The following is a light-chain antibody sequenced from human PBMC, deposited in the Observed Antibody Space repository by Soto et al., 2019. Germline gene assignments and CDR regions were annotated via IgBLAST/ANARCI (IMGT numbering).Light chain of an antibody. CDR3: QQYDSYSVT. CDR1: QSIDSW. CDR2: KAS. Sequence: DIQMTRSPSTLSASVGDRVTITCRASQSIDSWLAWYQHKPGKAPKLLIFKASTLETGVPSRFSGSGSETEFTLTISSLQPDDFATYYCQQYDSYSVTFGQGTKVDIK. V-gene: IGKV1-5*03. J-gene: IGKJ1*01.